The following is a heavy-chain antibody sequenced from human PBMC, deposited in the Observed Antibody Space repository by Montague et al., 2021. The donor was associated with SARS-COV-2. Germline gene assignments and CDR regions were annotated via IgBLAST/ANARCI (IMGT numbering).Heavy chain of an antibody. Sequence: QSGAEVKKPGESLKISCKGSGYSFTSYWIGWVRQMPGKGLEWMGIIYPGDSDTRYSPSFQGKVTISTDKSISTAYLQCGSLEASDAAMYYCARRECSGCSCYPDYWGQGTPVTVSS. CDR1: GYSFTSYW. J-gene: IGHJ4*02. D-gene: IGHD2-15*01. V-gene: IGHV5-51*03. CDR3: ARRECSGCSCYPDY. CDR2: IYPGDSDT.